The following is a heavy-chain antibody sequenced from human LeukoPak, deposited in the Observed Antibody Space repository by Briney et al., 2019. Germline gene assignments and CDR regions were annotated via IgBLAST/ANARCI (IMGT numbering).Heavy chain of an antibody. J-gene: IGHJ3*02. Sequence: SETLSLTCTVSGGSISSGGYYWSWIRQPPGKGLEWIGSISYSGSTYYNPSLKSRVTISVDTSKNQFSLKLSSVTAADTAVYFSARASWGFSAFDIWGQGTMVTVSS. CDR2: ISYSGST. CDR1: GGSISSGGYY. D-gene: IGHD7-27*01. V-gene: IGHV4-39*01. CDR3: ARASWGFSAFDI.